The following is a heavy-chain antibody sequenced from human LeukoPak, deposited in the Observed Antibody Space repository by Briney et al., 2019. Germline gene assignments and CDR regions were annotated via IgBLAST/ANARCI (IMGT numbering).Heavy chain of an antibody. J-gene: IGHJ4*02. V-gene: IGHV3-15*01. CDR1: GFTFTNAW. D-gene: IGHD3-3*02. Sequence: GGSLRLSCAASGFTFTNAWMSWVRQAPGKGLEWVGRIKSKTDGGTTDYGAPVKGIFTISRDESKNTLYLQMNSLKADDTAVYDCTAGGYAKHSGGQGTLVTV. CDR3: TAGGYAKHS. CDR2: IKSKTDGGTT.